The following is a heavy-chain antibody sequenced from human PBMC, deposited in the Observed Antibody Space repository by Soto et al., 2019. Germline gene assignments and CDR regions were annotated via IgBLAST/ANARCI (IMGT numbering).Heavy chain of an antibody. D-gene: IGHD3-9*01. CDR1: GFTFSSYG. V-gene: IGHV3-30*18. J-gene: IGHJ4*02. Sequence: QVQLVESGGGVVQPGRSLRLSCAASGFTFSSYGMHWVRQAPGKGLEWVAVISYDGSNKYYADSVKGRFTISRDNSKNTLYLQMNSLRAEDTAVYYCAKVGYFDWLPYFDYWGRGTLVTVSS. CDR2: ISYDGSNK. CDR3: AKVGYFDWLPYFDY.